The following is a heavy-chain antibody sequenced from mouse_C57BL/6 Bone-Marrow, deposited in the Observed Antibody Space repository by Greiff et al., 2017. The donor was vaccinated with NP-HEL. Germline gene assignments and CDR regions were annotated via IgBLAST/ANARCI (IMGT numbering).Heavy chain of an antibody. Sequence: QVQLQQPGAELVRPGTSVKLSCKASGYTFTSYWMHWVKQRPGQGLEWIGVIDPSDSYTNYNQKFKGKATLTVDTSSSTACMQLSSLTSEDSAVYYCARWGYDGYWRFAYWGQGTLVTVSA. D-gene: IGHD2-3*01. CDR1: GYTFTSYW. J-gene: IGHJ3*01. CDR2: IDPSDSYT. V-gene: IGHV1-59*01. CDR3: ARWGYDGYWRFAY.